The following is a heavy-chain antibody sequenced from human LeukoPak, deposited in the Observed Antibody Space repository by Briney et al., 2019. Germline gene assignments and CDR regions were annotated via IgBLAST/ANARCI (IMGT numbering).Heavy chain of an antibody. V-gene: IGHV3-23*01. CDR1: GFTFTSYS. J-gene: IGHJ4*02. D-gene: IGHD3-22*01. Sequence: GGSLRLSCAASGFTFTSYSMSWVRQAPGKGLEWVSTVSGSGTSTYYADSVKGRFTISRDNSKNTLYLQMNSLRAEDTAVCYCARWYDSSGYFGYWGQGTLVTVSS. CDR2: VSGSGTST. CDR3: ARWYDSSGYFGY.